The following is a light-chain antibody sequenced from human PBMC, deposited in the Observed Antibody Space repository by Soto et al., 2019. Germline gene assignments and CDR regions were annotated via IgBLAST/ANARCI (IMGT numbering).Light chain of an antibody. V-gene: IGKV1-5*01. Sequence: DIQMTQSPSTLSASVGDRVTITCRASQSASTWLAWYQQKAGKAPRLLIYDASILQGGVPLRFSGSGSGTEFTLTISSLQSEDFATYYCQQYNMYPYTFGQGTRLEIK. CDR2: DAS. CDR1: QSASTW. J-gene: IGKJ5*01. CDR3: QQYNMYPYT.